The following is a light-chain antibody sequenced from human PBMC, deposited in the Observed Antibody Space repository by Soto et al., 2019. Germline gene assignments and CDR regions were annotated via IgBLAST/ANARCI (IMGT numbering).Light chain of an antibody. Sequence: DIQMTQSPSTLSASVGDRVTITCRASQRIISWLAWYQQKPGKAPKLLIYDASSLESGVPSRFSGSGSGTEFTLTISSLQPDDFATYYCQQYNSYSTFGQGTKLEIK. V-gene: IGKV1-5*01. J-gene: IGKJ2*01. CDR2: DAS. CDR3: QQYNSYST. CDR1: QRIISW.